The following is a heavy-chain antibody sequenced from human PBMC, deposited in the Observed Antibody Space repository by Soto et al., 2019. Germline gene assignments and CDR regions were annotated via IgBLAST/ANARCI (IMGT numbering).Heavy chain of an antibody. J-gene: IGHJ5*02. V-gene: IGHV4-59*12. CDR1: GGSISSYY. Sequence: QVQLQESGPGLVKPSETLSLTCTVSGGSISSYYWSWIRQPPGKGLEWIGYIYYSGSTNYNPSLKSRGTISVDTSKNQFSLKLSSVTAADTAVYYCARDEGWFDPWGQGTLVTVSS. CDR2: IYYSGST. CDR3: ARDEGWFDP.